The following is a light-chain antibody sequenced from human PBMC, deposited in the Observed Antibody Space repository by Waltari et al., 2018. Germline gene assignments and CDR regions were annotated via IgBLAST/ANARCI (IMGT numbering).Light chain of an antibody. CDR1: QGIRNY. J-gene: IGKJ1*01. CDR2: DAS. V-gene: IGKV1D-13*01. Sequence: AIQLTQSPSSLSASVRDRDTITCRASQGIRNYLGWYQQSPGKPPKRLIYDASRLESGVPSRFSGSGSGTDFTLTISSLQPEDFATFYCQQLYHYPSTFGQGTKLEIK. CDR3: QQLYHYPST.